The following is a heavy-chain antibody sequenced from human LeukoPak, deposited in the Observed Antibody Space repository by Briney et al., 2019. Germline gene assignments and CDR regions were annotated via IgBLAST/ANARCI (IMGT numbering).Heavy chain of an antibody. J-gene: IGHJ4*02. V-gene: IGHV1-69*13. CDR3: AREARQSGYDPEPLDY. D-gene: IGHD3-3*01. CDR1: GGTFSSYA. Sequence: SVKVSCKASGGTFSSYAISWVRQAPGQGLEWMGGIIPIFGTANYAQKFQGRVTITADESTSTAYVELSSLRSEDTAVYYCAREARQSGYDPEPLDYWGQGTLVTVSS. CDR2: IIPIFGTA.